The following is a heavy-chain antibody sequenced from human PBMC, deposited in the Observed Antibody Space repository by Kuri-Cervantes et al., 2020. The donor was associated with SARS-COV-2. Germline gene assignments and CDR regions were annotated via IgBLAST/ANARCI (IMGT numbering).Heavy chain of an antibody. V-gene: IGHV3-21*01. Sequence: GESLKISCAASGFTFSSYSMNWVRQAPGKGLEWVSSISSSSSYIYYADSVKGRFTISRDNAKNSLYLQMNSLRAEDTAVYYCARGREANQLPPGYWGQGTLVTVSS. J-gene: IGHJ4*02. CDR2: ISSSSSYI. D-gene: IGHD2-2*01. CDR1: GFTFSSYS. CDR3: ARGREANQLPPGY.